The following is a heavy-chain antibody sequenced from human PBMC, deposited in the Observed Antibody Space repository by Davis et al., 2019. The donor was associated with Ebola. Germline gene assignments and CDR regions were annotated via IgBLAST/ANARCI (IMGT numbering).Heavy chain of an antibody. V-gene: IGHV3-53*01. CDR1: GFTFSNAW. CDR3: AGNYYYYYGMDV. CDR2: FYSGGST. J-gene: IGHJ6*02. Sequence: GGSLRLSCAASGFTFSNAWMSWVRPAPGKGLEWVSVFYSGGSTYYADSVKGRFTISRDNSKNTLYLQMNSLRAEDTAVYYCAGNYYYYYGMDVWGQGTTVTVSS.